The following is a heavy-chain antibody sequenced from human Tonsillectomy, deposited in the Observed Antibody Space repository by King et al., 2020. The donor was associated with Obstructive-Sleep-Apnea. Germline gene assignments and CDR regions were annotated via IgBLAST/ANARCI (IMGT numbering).Heavy chain of an antibody. D-gene: IGHD3-22*01. CDR3: ARDRPYDSSGYYTFYY. CDR2: IWYDGSNK. CDR1: GFTFSSYG. Sequence: VQLVESGGGVVQPGRSLRLSCAASGFTFSSYGMHWVRQAPGKGLEWVAVIWYDGSNKYYADSVKGRFTISRDNSKNTLYLQMNSLRAEDTAVYYCARDRPYDSSGYYTFYYWGQGTLVTVSS. J-gene: IGHJ4*02. V-gene: IGHV3-33*01.